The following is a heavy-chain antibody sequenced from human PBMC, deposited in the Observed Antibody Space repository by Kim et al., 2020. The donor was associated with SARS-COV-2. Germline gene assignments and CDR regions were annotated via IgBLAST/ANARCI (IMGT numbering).Heavy chain of an antibody. CDR2: ISYDGSNK. D-gene: IGHD7-27*01. V-gene: IGHV3-30*18. Sequence: GGSLRLSCAASGFTFSSYGMHWVRQAPGKGLEWVAVISYDGSNKYYADSVKGRFTISRDNSKNTLYLQMNSLRAEDTAVYYCAKDPAERYLGSYYYYMDVWGKGTTVTVSS. CDR3: AKDPAERYLGSYYYYMDV. CDR1: GFTFSSYG. J-gene: IGHJ6*03.